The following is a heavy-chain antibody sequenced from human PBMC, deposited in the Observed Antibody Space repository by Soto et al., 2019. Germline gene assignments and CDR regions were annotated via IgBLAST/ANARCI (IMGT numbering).Heavy chain of an antibody. CDR2: ISGSGGST. Sequence: EVQLLESGGGLVQPGGSLRLSCAASGFTFSSYAMNWVRQAPGKGLEWVSAISGSGGSTYYADSVKGRFTISRDNSKNTLYLQMNSLRAEDTAVYYCACPPLGYYYSYIDVWGKGTMVTVSS. J-gene: IGHJ6*03. CDR1: GFTFSSYA. V-gene: IGHV3-23*01. D-gene: IGHD7-27*01. CDR3: ACPPLGYYYSYIDV.